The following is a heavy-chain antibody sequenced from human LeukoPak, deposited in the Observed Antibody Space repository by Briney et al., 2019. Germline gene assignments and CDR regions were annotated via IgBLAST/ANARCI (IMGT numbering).Heavy chain of an antibody. V-gene: IGHV3-20*04. CDR1: GFTFDDYG. J-gene: IGHJ4*02. D-gene: IGHD2-8*02. CDR2: INWNGGST. Sequence: GGSLRPSCAASGFTFDDYGMSWVRQAPGKGLEWVSGINWNGGSTGYADSVKGRFTISRDNSKSTLSLQMNSLRAEDTAIYYCATYRQVLLPFESWGQGTLVTVSS. CDR3: ATYRQVLLPFES.